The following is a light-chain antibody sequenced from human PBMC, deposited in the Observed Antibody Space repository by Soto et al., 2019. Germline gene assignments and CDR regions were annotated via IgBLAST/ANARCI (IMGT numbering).Light chain of an antibody. CDR1: SGSVSTSYY. J-gene: IGLJ3*02. CDR2: STN. Sequence: QTAVTQEPSFSVSPGRTVTLTCGLSSGSVSTSYYPSWYQQTPGQAPRTLIYSTNTRSSGVPDRFSGSILGNKAALTITGAQADDESDYYCVLYMGSGISVFGGGTKLTVL. V-gene: IGLV8-61*01. CDR3: VLYMGSGISV.